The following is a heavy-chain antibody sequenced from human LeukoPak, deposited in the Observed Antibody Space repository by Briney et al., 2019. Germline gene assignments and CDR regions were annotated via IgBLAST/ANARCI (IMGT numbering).Heavy chain of an antibody. D-gene: IGHD3-9*01. J-gene: IGHJ5*02. V-gene: IGHV1-2*02. CDR2: INPNSGGT. CDR1: GYTFTGYY. Sequence: GASVKVSCKASGYTFTGYYMHWVRQAPGQGLEWMGWINPNSGGTNYAQKFQGRVTMTRDTSISTAYMELSRLRSDDTAVYYCARVTKKIRYFDWLLGPYWFDPWGQGTLVTVSS. CDR3: ARVTKKIRYFDWLLGPYWFDP.